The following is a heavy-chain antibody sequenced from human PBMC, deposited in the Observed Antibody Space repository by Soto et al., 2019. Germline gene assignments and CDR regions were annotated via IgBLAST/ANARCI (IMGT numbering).Heavy chain of an antibody. CDR3: ARGGYCSGGSCYSNWFDP. Sequence: GSLRLSCAASGFTFSSYWMHWVRQAPGKGLVWVSRINSDGSSTSYADSVKGRFTISRDNAKNTLYLQMNSLRAEDTAVYYCARGGYCSGGSCYSNWFDPWGQGTLVTVSS. CDR1: GFTFSSYW. D-gene: IGHD2-15*01. CDR2: INSDGSST. J-gene: IGHJ5*02. V-gene: IGHV3-74*01.